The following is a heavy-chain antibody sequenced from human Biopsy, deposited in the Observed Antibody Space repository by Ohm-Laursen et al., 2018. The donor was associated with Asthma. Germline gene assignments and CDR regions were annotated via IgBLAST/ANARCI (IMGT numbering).Heavy chain of an antibody. D-gene: IGHD6-6*01. Sequence: SLRLSCAASGFTFMTYGMHWVRQAPGKGLEWVSFIWYDGRRKTYADSVKGRFTISRDNSKNTLYLQMNSLRAEDTAVYYCARKIAARGGMGVWGQGTTVTVSS. CDR2: IWYDGRRK. CDR3: ARKIAARGGMGV. J-gene: IGHJ6*02. V-gene: IGHV3-33*01. CDR1: GFTFMTYG.